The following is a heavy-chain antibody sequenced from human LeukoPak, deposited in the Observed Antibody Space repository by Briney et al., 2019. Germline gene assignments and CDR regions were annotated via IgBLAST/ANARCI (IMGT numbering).Heavy chain of an antibody. V-gene: IGHV3-48*01. CDR2: ISSSSSTI. Sequence: GGSLRLSCAASGFTFSSYSMNWVRQAPGKGLEWVSYISSSSSTIYYADSVKGRFTISRDNPKNTLYLQMNSLRAEDTAVYFCAKRGVVIRVILVGFHKEAYYFDSWGQGALVTVSS. J-gene: IGHJ4*02. D-gene: IGHD3-22*01. CDR1: GFTFSSYS. CDR3: AKRGVVIRVILVGFHKEAYYFDS.